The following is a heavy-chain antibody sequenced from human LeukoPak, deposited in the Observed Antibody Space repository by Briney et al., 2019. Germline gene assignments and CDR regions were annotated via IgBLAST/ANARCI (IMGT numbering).Heavy chain of an antibody. J-gene: IGHJ4*02. Sequence: PSQTLSLTCTVSGGSISSGGYYWSWIRQPPGKGLEWIGYIYHSGSTYYNPSLKSRVTISVDTSKNQFSLKLSSVTAADTAVYYCARDPGDYLPHPYDYWGQGTLVTVSS. CDR1: GGSISSGGYY. CDR3: ARDPGDYLPHPYDY. D-gene: IGHD4-17*01. V-gene: IGHV4-30-2*01. CDR2: IYHSGST.